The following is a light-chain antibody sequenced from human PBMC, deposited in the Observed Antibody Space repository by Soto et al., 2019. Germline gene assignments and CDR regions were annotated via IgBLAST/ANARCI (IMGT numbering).Light chain of an antibody. J-gene: IGLJ2*01. CDR2: EVS. Sequence: QSALTQPPSASGSPGQSVTISCTGTSSDVGGYNYVSWYQQHPGKAPKLMIFEVSKRPSGVPDRFSGSKSGNTASLTVSGLLAEDEADYYCSSYAGSNNPLFGGGTKVTVL. CDR3: SSYAGSNNPL. CDR1: SSDVGGYNY. V-gene: IGLV2-8*01.